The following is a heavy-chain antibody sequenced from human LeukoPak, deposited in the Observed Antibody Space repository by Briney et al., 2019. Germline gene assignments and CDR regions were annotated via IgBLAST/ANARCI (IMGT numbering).Heavy chain of an antibody. D-gene: IGHD2-2*02. Sequence: ASVKVSCKASGYTFTSYDINWVRQATGQGREWMGWMNPNSGKTGYAQKFQGRVSMARNTSISTGYMELSGLRAEDTAVYSCAHHRPVGRSSTSCYTTGGPRAYAYWGQGTPVTPSS. V-gene: IGHV1-8*01. J-gene: IGHJ4*02. CDR1: GYTFTSYD. CDR2: MNPNSGKT. CDR3: AHHRPVGRSSTSCYTTGGPRAYAY.